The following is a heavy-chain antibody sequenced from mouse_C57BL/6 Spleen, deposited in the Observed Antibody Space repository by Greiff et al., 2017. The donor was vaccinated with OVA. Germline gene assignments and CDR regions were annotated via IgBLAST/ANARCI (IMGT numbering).Heavy chain of an antibody. D-gene: IGHD2-1*01. Sequence: VQLKESGGGLVKPGGSLKLSCAASGFTFSSYAMSWVRQTPEKRLEWVATISDGGSYTYYPDNVKGRFTISRDNAKNNLYLQMSHLKSEDTAMYYCARDDYGNYNYAMDYWGQGTSVTVSS. CDR1: GFTFSSYA. CDR2: ISDGGSYT. V-gene: IGHV5-4*01. CDR3: ARDDYGNYNYAMDY. J-gene: IGHJ4*01.